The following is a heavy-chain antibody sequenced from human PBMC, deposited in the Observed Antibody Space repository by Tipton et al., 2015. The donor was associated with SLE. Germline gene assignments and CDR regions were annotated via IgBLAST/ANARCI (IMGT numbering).Heavy chain of an antibody. D-gene: IGHD3-10*01. CDR1: GFTFIDAW. V-gene: IGHV3-74*01. J-gene: IGHJ4*02. CDR3: AREGLGYYGSGSFMGFDY. CDR2: IIGDASGA. Sequence: SLRLSCVASGFTFIDAWMSWVRQAPGKGLVWVGRIIGDASGANYADSVTGRFTISRDNAKNTLYLQMNGLRAEDTAVYYCAREGLGYYGSGSFMGFDYWGQGTLVTVSS.